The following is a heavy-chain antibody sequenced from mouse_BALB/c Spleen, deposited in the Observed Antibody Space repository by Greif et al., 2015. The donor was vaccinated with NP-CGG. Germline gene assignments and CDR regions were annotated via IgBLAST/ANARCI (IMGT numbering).Heavy chain of an antibody. D-gene: IGHD1-2*01. Sequence: ESGAELVKPGASVKLSCKASGYTFTSYYMYWVKQRPGQGLEWIGEINPSNGGTNFNEKFKSKATLTVDKSSSTAYMQLSSLTSEDSAVYYCTRGDYYGYPAYWCQGTLVTVSA. CDR1: GYTFTSYY. J-gene: IGHJ3*01. V-gene: IGHV1S81*02. CDR3: TRGDYYGYPAY. CDR2: INPSNGGT.